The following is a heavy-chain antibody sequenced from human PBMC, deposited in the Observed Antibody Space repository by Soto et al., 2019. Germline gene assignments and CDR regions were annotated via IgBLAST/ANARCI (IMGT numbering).Heavy chain of an antibody. D-gene: IGHD3-22*01. CDR1: GYGFTSYW. CDR3: ARHVTYYYDSSGSTLDY. CDR2: IDPSDSYT. V-gene: IGHV5-10-1*01. Sequence: PGESLKISCKGSGYGFTSYWISWVRQMPGKGLEWMGRIDPSDSYTNYSPSFQGHVTISADKSISTAYLQWSSLKASDTAMYYCARHVTYYYDSSGSTLDYWGQRTLVTVSS. J-gene: IGHJ4*02.